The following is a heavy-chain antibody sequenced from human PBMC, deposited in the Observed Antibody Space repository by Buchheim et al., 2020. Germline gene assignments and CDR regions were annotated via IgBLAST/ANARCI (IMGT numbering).Heavy chain of an antibody. V-gene: IGHV3-74*01. Sequence: EVQLVESGGGLVQPGGSLRLSCAASGFTFSSYWMHWVRQAPGKGLVCVARINSDGRTTTYADSVKGRFTISRDNAMNKLYLQMNSLRAEDTAVYYCVTSGSYYYYAMDVWGQGTT. CDR1: GFTFSSYW. J-gene: IGHJ6*02. D-gene: IGHD3-22*01. CDR2: INSDGRTT. CDR3: VTSGSYYYYAMDV.